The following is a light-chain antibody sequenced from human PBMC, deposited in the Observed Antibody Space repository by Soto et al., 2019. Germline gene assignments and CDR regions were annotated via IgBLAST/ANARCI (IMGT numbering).Light chain of an antibody. CDR3: QSYDSSRSGWV. J-gene: IGLJ3*02. CDR2: GNS. V-gene: IGLV1-40*01. Sequence: QSVLTQPPSVSGAPGQRVTISCTGSSSNIGAGYDVHWYQQLPGTAPKVLIYGNSNRPSGVPDRFSGSKSGTSASLAITGLQAEDEADYYCQSYDSSRSGWVFGGGTKVTVL. CDR1: SSNIGAGYD.